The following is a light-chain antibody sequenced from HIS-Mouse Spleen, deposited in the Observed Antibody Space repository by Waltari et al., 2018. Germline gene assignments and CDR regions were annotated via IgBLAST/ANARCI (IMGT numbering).Light chain of an antibody. CDR2: EGS. V-gene: IGLV2-23*01. Sequence: QSALTQPASVSGSPGQSLTISCTGTSSHVGSYNLVSWYHQHPGKAPKLMIYEGSKRPSGVSNRFSGSKSGNTASLTISGLQAEDEADYYCCSYAGSSTWVFGGGTKLTVL. CDR1: SSHVGSYNL. J-gene: IGLJ3*02. CDR3: CSYAGSSTWV.